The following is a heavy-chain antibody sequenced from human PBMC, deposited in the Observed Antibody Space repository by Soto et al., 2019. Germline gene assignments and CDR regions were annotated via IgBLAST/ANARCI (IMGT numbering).Heavy chain of an antibody. V-gene: IGHV3-30-3*01. D-gene: IGHD5-18*01. CDR3: ARDAVRYSYGYDSYYYYGMDV. J-gene: IGHJ6*02. CDR1: GFTFSSYA. Sequence: GGSLRLSCAASGFTFSSYAMHWVRQAPGKGLEWVAVISYDGSNKYYADSVKGRFTISRDNSKNTLYLQMNSLRAEDTAVYYCARDAVRYSYGYDSYYYYGMDVWGQGTTVTVSS. CDR2: ISYDGSNK.